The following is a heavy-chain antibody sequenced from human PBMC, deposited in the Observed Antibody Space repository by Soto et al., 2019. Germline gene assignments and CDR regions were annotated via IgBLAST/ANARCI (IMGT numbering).Heavy chain of an antibody. V-gene: IGHV2-5*02. CDR1: GFSLSTSGVG. Sequence: QITLKESGPTLVKPTQTLTLTCTFSGFSLSTSGVGVGWIRQPPGKALECLALIYWDDDKRYSPSLKSRLSVTKDTSKNQVVLTMTNMDPADTGTYYCEHRLFDNTCYWDVGFFDYWGRGTLVTVSS. CDR2: IYWDDDK. CDR3: EHRLFDNTCYWDVGFFDY. D-gene: IGHD2-15*01. J-gene: IGHJ4*02.